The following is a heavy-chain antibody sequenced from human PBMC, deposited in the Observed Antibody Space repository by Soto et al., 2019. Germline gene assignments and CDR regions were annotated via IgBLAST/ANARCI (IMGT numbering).Heavy chain of an antibody. CDR1: GGTFSSYA. D-gene: IGHD2-8*01. Sequence: WASVKVSCKASGGTFSSYAISWVRQAPGQGLEWMGGIIPIFGTANYAQKFQGRVTITADESTSTAYMELSSLRSEDTAVYYCARAYCTNGVCYTGLYYYYYGMDVWGQGTTVTVSS. V-gene: IGHV1-69*13. CDR2: IIPIFGTA. J-gene: IGHJ6*02. CDR3: ARAYCTNGVCYTGLYYYYYGMDV.